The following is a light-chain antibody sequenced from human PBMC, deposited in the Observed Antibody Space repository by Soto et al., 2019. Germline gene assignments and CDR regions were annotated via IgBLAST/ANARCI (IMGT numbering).Light chain of an antibody. CDR2: EGS. CDR3: CSYASSSTYV. V-gene: IGLV2-23*01. Sequence: QSVLTQPASVSGSPGHSITISCTGTSSDVGNYNLVSWYQHDPGKAPKLLIYEGSKRPSGVSDRFSGSKSGNTASLTISGLQAEDEADYYCCSYASSSTYVFGTGTKVTVL. J-gene: IGLJ1*01. CDR1: SSDVGNYNL.